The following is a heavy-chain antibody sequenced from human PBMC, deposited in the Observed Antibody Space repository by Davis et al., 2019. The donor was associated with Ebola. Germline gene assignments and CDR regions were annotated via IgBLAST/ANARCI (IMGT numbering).Heavy chain of an antibody. D-gene: IGHD5-18*01. V-gene: IGHV4-39*07. J-gene: IGHJ6*02. CDR2: INHSGST. CDR1: GGSISSSSYY. CDR3: ARGRTVDTAMVTGFYYGMDV. Sequence: MPSETLSLTCTVSGGSISSSSYYWSWIRQPPGKGLEWIGEINHSGSTNYNPSLKSRVTISVDTSKNQFSLKLSSVTAADTAVYYCARGRTVDTAMVTGFYYGMDVWGQGTTVTVS.